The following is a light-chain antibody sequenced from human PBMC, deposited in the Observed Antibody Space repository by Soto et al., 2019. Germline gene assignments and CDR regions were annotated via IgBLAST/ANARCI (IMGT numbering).Light chain of an antibody. V-gene: IGKV3-15*01. CDR3: QQYHFWWT. CDR2: GAS. J-gene: IGKJ1*01. CDR1: QSVSNN. Sequence: EIVMTQSPATLSMSPGERATLSCRASQSVSNNFAWYQQKPGQAPRLLIYGASTRATGVPARLSGSGSETEFTLTISSLQSEDSAVYYCQQYHFWWTFGLGTKVEIK.